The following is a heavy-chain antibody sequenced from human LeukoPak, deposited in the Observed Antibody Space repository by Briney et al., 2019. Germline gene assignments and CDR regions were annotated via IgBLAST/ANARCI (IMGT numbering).Heavy chain of an antibody. J-gene: IGHJ6*02. CDR2: MNPNSGNT. D-gene: IGHD3-3*01. CDR3: ARGGSDMGHGYDFWSGYYHYYYGMDV. CDR1: GYTFTGYY. Sequence: ASVKVSCKASGYTFTGYYMHRVRQAPGQGLEWMGWMNPNSGNTGYAQKFQGRVTMTRNTSISTAYMELSSLRSEDTAVYYCARGGSDMGHGYDFWSGYYHYYYGMDVWGQGTTVTVSS. V-gene: IGHV1-8*02.